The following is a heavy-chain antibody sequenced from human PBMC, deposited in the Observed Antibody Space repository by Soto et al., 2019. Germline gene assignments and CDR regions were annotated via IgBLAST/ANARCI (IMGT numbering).Heavy chain of an antibody. CDR3: ARGTYCGSDCYWTLDY. J-gene: IGHJ4*02. D-gene: IGHD2-21*02. CDR1: GASISDYF. CDR2: FYYGETT. V-gene: IGHV4-59*01. Sequence: QVQLQESGPGLVKPSETLSLTCTVAGASISDYFWTWIRQPPGKGLERIGYFYYGETTNKKSSLNSRFTVSVDTSKSQFSLKVTSVTTADTAVYYCARGTYCGSDCYWTLDYWGQGKMVTVSS.